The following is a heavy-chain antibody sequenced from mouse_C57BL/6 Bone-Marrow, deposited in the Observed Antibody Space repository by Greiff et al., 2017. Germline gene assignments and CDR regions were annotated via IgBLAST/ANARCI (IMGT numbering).Heavy chain of an antibody. V-gene: IGHV1-55*01. D-gene: IGHD3-2*02. CDR1: GYTFTSYW. CDR3: ARSGAPVFAY. J-gene: IGHJ3*01. Sequence: VQLQQPGAELVKPGASVTMSCKASGYTFTSYWITWVKQRPGQGLEWIGDIYPGSGSTNYNEKFKSKATLTVDPSSSTADMQLSSLTSEDSAVYYCARSGAPVFAYWGQGTLVTVSA. CDR2: IYPGSGST.